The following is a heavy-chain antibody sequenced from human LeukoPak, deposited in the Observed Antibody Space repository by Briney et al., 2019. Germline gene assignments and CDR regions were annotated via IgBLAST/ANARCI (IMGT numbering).Heavy chain of an antibody. V-gene: IGHV3-30-3*01. CDR3: ARDMEYSSSWYDY. J-gene: IGHJ4*02. CDR2: ISYDGSNK. Sequence: GGSLRLSCAASGFTFSSYAMHWVRQAPGKGLEWVAVISYDGSNKYYADSVKGRFTISRDNSKNTPYLQMNSLRAEDTAVYYCARDMEYSSSWYDYWGQGTLVTVSS. D-gene: IGHD6-13*01. CDR1: GFTFSSYA.